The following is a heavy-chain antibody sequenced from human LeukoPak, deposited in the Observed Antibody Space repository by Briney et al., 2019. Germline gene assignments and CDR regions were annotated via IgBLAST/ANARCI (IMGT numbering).Heavy chain of an antibody. CDR3: AKDPDYYDSSGYYYEGLVDY. CDR2: ISGSGGST. J-gene: IGHJ4*02. D-gene: IGHD3-22*01. V-gene: IGHV3-23*01. Sequence: GSLRLSCAASGFTFSSYAMSWVRQAPEKGLEWVSAISGSGGSTYYADSVKGRFTISRDNSKNTLYLQMNSLRAEDTAVYYCAKDPDYYDSSGYYYEGLVDYWGQGTLVTVSS. CDR1: GFTFSSYA.